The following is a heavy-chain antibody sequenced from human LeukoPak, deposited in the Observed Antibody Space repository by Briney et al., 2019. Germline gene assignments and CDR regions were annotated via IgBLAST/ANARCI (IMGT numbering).Heavy chain of an antibody. J-gene: IGHJ4*02. D-gene: IGHD3-16*02. Sequence: GGSLRLSCAASGFNFDTYAMHWVRQAPGQGLEWVALIWHDGSHKFYSNSVRGQFTISRDNSKNTVYLQMNNLRPDDTPGYYCAREIFVRGSYPAFWGQGTRVPVSS. CDR2: IWHDGSHK. V-gene: IGHV3-33*01. CDR3: AREIFVRGSYPAF. CDR1: GFNFDTYA.